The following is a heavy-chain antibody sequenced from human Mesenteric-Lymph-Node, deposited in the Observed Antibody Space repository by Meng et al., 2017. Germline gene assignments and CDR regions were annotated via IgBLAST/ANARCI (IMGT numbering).Heavy chain of an antibody. V-gene: IGHV3-7*01. CDR3: ARKGNALDI. J-gene: IGHJ3*02. CDR2: IGKDGSDS. Sequence: GESLKISCAASGFTLVSYWMTWVRQAPGKGLDWVANIGKDGSDSYYVDSVKGRFTISRDNAKNSLYLQMNSLRAEDTAVYYCARKGNALDIWGQGTMVTVSS. CDR1: GFTLVSYW.